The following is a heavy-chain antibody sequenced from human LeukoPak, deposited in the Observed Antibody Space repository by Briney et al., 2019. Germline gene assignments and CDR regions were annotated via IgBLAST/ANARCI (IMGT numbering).Heavy chain of an antibody. CDR2: LYYSGGP. Sequence: SETLSLTCSVSGGSIYSYYWSWIRQPPGKGLEWIGYLYYSGGPTYNPSLKSRVTISADTSKNQFSLKLSSVTAADTAVYYCARGYCSGGTCYRTFFDYWGQGTLVTVST. D-gene: IGHD2-15*01. J-gene: IGHJ4*02. CDR1: GGSIYSYY. CDR3: ARGYCSGGTCYRTFFDY. V-gene: IGHV4-59*01.